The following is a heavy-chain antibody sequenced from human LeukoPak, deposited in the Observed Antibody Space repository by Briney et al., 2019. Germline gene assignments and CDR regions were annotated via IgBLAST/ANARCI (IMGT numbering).Heavy chain of an antibody. Sequence: ASVKVSCKASGDTFTDYYMHWVRQAPGQGLQWMGWINPSNGGTKYEQEFQGRVTMTRDTSISTAYMELSRLRSDDTAVYYWARDGDSSSWSEMDVWGQGTTVTVSS. D-gene: IGHD6-13*01. J-gene: IGHJ6*02. V-gene: IGHV1-2*02. CDR2: INPSNGGT. CDR1: GDTFTDYY. CDR3: ARDGDSSSWSEMDV.